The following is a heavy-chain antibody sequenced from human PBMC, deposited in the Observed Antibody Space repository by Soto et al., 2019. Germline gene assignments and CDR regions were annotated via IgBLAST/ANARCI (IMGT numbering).Heavy chain of an antibody. CDR3: AREGTMIVGAFDI. J-gene: IGHJ3*02. Sequence: QVQLQESGPGLVKPSQTLSLTCTVSGGSISSGDYYWSWIRQPPGKGLEWIGYIYYSGSTYYNPSLKRRVTISVDTSKNQFSLKLSSVTAADTAVYYCAREGTMIVGAFDIWGQGTMVTVSS. D-gene: IGHD3-22*01. CDR1: GGSISSGDYY. V-gene: IGHV4-30-4*01. CDR2: IYYSGST.